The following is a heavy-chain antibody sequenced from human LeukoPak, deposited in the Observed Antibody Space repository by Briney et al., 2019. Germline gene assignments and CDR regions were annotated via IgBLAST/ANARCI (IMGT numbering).Heavy chain of an antibody. Sequence: HPGGSLRLSCAASGFSFSSYGMHWVRQAPGKGLEWVSSIRFDGDFKHYGDSVKGRVAISRNNAENKVFLQMNNLRGEDTGVYFCARPVYGSGSYMDVWGQGTTVIVSS. CDR3: ARPVYGSGSYMDV. D-gene: IGHD3-10*01. CDR2: IRFDGDFK. CDR1: GFSFSSYG. V-gene: IGHV3-33*03. J-gene: IGHJ6*02.